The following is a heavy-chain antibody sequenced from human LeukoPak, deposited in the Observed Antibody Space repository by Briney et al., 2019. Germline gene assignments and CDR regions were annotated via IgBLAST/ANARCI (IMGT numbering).Heavy chain of an antibody. V-gene: IGHV1-18*01. D-gene: IGHD3-3*01. CDR2: ISAYNGNT. Sequence: ASVKVSCKASGYTFTSYGIIWVRQAPGQGLEWMGWISAYNGNTNYAQKLQGRVTMTTDTSTSTAYMELRSLRSDDTAVYYCARDNYYDFWSGYYNYYYGMDVWGQGTTVTVSS. CDR3: ARDNYYDFWSGYYNYYYGMDV. CDR1: GYTFTSYG. J-gene: IGHJ6*02.